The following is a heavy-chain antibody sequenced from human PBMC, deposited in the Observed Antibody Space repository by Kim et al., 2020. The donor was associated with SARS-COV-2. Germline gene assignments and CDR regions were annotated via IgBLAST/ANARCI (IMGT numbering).Heavy chain of an antibody. D-gene: IGHD6-13*01. Sequence: ASVKVSCKASGYIFPSHAIHWVRQAPGQRLEWMGWINTGNGNTKYSQKFQGRVTITRDTSASTAYMELSSLRSEDTAVYYCAREQQLVGGYYYYGMDVWG. J-gene: IGHJ6*02. V-gene: IGHV1-3*04. CDR3: AREQQLVGGYYYYGMDV. CDR2: INTGNGNT. CDR1: GYIFPSHA.